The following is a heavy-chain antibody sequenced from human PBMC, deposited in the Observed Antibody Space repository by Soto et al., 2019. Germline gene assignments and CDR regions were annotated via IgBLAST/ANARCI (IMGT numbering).Heavy chain of an antibody. D-gene: IGHD1-20*01. Sequence: QVQLQESGPGLVKPSQTLSLTCTVSGGSISSGGYYWSWIRQHPGKGLEWIGYIYYSGSTYYNPSLKSRVTXXVXTXXNQFSLKLSSVTAADTAVYYCASSITGTTRGWFDPWGQGTLVTVSS. V-gene: IGHV4-31*03. CDR1: GGSISSGGYY. J-gene: IGHJ5*02. CDR2: IYYSGST. CDR3: ASSITGTTRGWFDP.